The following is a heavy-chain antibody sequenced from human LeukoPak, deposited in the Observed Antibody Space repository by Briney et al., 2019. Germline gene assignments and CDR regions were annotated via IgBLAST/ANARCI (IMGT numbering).Heavy chain of an antibody. CDR3: ASGLELDY. CDR2: ISPTGSTT. V-gene: IGHV3-74*01. Sequence: PGGSLRLSCTASGFSFSGHWMHWARQLPGKGLVWVSRISPTGSTTSYADSVKGRFTVSRDNAKNTLYLQMNSLRAEDTAVYYCASGLELDYWGQGTLVTVSS. J-gene: IGHJ4*02. CDR1: GFSFSGHW.